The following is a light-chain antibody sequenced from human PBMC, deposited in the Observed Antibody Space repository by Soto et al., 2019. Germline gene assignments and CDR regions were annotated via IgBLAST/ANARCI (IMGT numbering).Light chain of an antibody. J-gene: IGKJ2*01. V-gene: IGKV3-20*01. CDR3: QKYGSLPMYT. CDR1: QGVSSSY. Sequence: EIVLTQSPGTLSLSPGERATLSCRASQGVSSSYLAWYQQKPGQAPRLLIYGASGRAAGIPDGFSGSASGTVFTLTISRMEAEDWAEYYWQKYGSLPMYTFGQLTKLESK. CDR2: GAS.